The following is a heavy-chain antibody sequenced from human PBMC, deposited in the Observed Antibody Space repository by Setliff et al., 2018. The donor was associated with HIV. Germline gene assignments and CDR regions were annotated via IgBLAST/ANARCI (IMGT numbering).Heavy chain of an antibody. J-gene: IGHJ4*02. V-gene: IGHV3-48*03. CDR1: EYTFNSYE. Sequence: PGGSLRLSCAASEYTFNSYEMRWVRQAPGKGLEWLSYISRSGRTRYYADSVRGRFTISRDSAKNSVYLEMNSLRGEDTAVYYCVRAEGVAGGGYSHGSFDEWGQGTLVTVSS. CDR3: VRAEGVAGGGYSHGSFDE. D-gene: IGHD5-18*01. CDR2: ISRSGRTR.